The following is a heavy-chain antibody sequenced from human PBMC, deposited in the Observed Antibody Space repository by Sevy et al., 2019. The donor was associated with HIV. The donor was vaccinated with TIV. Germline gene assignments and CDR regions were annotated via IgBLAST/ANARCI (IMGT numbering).Heavy chain of an antibody. D-gene: IGHD2-8*01. J-gene: IGHJ4*01. V-gene: IGHV3-30*04. CDR1: GFTFGNHA. CDR3: ATDHCTDGVCFRSGYFDY. CDR2: ISFDGRNE. Sequence: GGCLRLSCAASGFTFGNHAIHWVRQAPGKGLEWVAIISFDGRNEHYAGSVKGRFTISRDNSKKTVYLQMTNLRSEDAAVYYCATDHCTDGVCFRSGYFDYWGQGTLVTVSS.